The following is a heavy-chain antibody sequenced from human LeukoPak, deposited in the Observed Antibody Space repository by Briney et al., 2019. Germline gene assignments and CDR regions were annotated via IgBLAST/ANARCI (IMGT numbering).Heavy chain of an antibody. CDR1: GFTFSSYG. J-gene: IGHJ4*02. Sequence: GGSLRLSCAASGFTFSSYGMHWVRQAPGKGLEWVAVISSDGSDKYYADSVKGRFTISRDNSKNIMYLQMNSLRDEDTAVYYCAKGSATTVVTIDYWGQGTLVTVSS. D-gene: IGHD4-23*01. V-gene: IGHV3-30*18. CDR2: ISSDGSDK. CDR3: AKGSATTVVTIDY.